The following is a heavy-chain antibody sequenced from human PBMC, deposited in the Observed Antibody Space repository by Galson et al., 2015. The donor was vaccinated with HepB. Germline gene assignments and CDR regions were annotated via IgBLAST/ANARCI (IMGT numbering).Heavy chain of an antibody. J-gene: IGHJ3*02. V-gene: IGHV1-69*13. CDR1: GGTFSSYA. Sequence: SVKVSCKASGGTFSSYAISWVRQAPGQGLEWMGGIIPIFGTANYAQKFQGRVTITADESTSTAYMELSSLRSEDTAVYYCARDRRRLPHYDSSGYYYDAFDIWGQWTMVTVSS. CDR3: ARDRRRLPHYDSSGYYYDAFDI. D-gene: IGHD3-22*01. CDR2: IIPIFGTA.